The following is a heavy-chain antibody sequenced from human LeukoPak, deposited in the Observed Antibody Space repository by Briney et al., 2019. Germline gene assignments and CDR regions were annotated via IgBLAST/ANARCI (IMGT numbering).Heavy chain of an antibody. V-gene: IGHV3-23*01. CDR3: AKDVGYYSYFDY. CDR1: GFTFSSYA. CDR2: ISGSGGST. D-gene: IGHD3-22*01. Sequence: GGSLKLSFAASGFTFSSYAMSGVRQAPGKGLEGVSAISGSGGSTYYADSVKGRFTISRDNSKNTLYLQMNSLRAEDTAVYYCAKDVGYYSYFDYWGQGTLVTVSS. J-gene: IGHJ4*02.